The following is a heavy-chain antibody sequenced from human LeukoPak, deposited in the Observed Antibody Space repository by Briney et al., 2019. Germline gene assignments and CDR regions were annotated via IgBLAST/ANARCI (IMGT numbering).Heavy chain of an antibody. Sequence: SVKVSCKASGGTFSSYAISWVRQAPGQGLEWMGGIIPIFGTANYAQKFQGRVTITADKSTSTAYMELSSLRSEDTAVYYCARDGYYDSSGYYENDYWGQGTLVTVSS. CDR2: IIPIFGTA. J-gene: IGHJ4*02. CDR3: ARDGYYDSSGYYENDY. V-gene: IGHV1-69*06. CDR1: GGTFSSYA. D-gene: IGHD3-22*01.